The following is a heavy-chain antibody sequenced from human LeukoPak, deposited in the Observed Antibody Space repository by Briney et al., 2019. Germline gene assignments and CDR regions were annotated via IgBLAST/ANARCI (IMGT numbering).Heavy chain of an antibody. Sequence: GGSLRLSCAASGFTFSSYWMHWVRQAPGKGLVWVSRINSDGSSTSYADSVKGRFTISRDNAKSTLYLQMNSLRAEDTAVYYCARLYYDFWSGYLYYFDYWGQGTLVTVSS. CDR2: INSDGSST. CDR3: ARLYYDFWSGYLYYFDY. D-gene: IGHD3-3*01. V-gene: IGHV3-74*01. CDR1: GFTFSSYW. J-gene: IGHJ4*02.